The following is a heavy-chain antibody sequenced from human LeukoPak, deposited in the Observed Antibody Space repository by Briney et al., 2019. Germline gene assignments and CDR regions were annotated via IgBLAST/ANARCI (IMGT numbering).Heavy chain of an antibody. J-gene: IGHJ4*02. D-gene: IGHD2-15*01. Sequence: PSETLSLTCAVYGGSFSGYYWSWIRQPPGKGLEWIGEINHSGSTNYNPSLKSRVTISVDTSKNQFSLKLSSVTAADTAVYYCAGIGYCSGGSCYTLNYFDYWGQGTLVAVSS. V-gene: IGHV4-34*01. CDR2: INHSGST. CDR1: GGSFSGYY. CDR3: AGIGYCSGGSCYTLNYFDY.